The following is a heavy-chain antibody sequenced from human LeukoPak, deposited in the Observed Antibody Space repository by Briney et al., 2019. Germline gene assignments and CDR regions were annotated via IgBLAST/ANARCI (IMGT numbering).Heavy chain of an antibody. CDR3: ARGTGQRITMIVVVRWAYYMDV. Sequence: ASVKVSCKASGYTFTSYDINWVRQATGQGLEWMGWMNPNSGNTGYAQKSQGRVTMTRNTSISTAYMELSSLRSEDTAVYYCARGTGQRITMIVVVRWAYYMDVWGKGTTVTISS. CDR1: GYTFTSYD. V-gene: IGHV1-8*01. J-gene: IGHJ6*03. D-gene: IGHD3-22*01. CDR2: MNPNSGNT.